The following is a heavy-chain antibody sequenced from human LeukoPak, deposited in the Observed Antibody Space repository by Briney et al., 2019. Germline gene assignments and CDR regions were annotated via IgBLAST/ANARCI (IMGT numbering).Heavy chain of an antibody. CDR3: ARDFVYDFASGSCYDRGMFDS. Sequence: GGSLRLSRAASGFTFSNHWMSWVRQAPRKGVEWVAHIKYDGSEKNFADSVKGRVFISRDNVKNSLSLQMSSLRVEDTAVYFCARDFVYDFASGSCYDRGMFDSWGQGTLVTVSS. J-gene: IGHJ4*02. D-gene: IGHD3-10*01. V-gene: IGHV3-7*01. CDR1: GFTFSNHW. CDR2: IKYDGSEK.